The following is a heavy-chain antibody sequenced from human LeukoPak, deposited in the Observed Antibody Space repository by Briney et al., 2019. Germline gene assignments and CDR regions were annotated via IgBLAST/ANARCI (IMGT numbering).Heavy chain of an antibody. D-gene: IGHD2-21*01. CDR2: IHYSART. CDR1: GYSISSYF. V-gene: IGHV4-59*01. J-gene: IGHJ4*02. CDR3: ARARGETLTGFDF. Sequence: SETLSLTCTVSGYSISSYFWSWIRQPPGKGLEWIGYIHYSARTNYSPSLKSRVTISVDTTQDQFSLKLSSVTAADTAVYYCARARGETLTGFDFWGQGTLVTVSS.